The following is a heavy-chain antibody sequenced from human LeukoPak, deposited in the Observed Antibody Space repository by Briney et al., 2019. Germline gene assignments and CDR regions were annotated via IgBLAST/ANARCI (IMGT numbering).Heavy chain of an antibody. J-gene: IGHJ6*03. CDR3: ARGRQDVNMILVVMAGVSYYLDV. CDR1: GGSFSDYY. CDR2: MSPSGSS. V-gene: IGHV4-34*01. Sequence: SETLSLTCAVYGGSFSDYYWTWIRQTPGKGLEWIGEMSPSGSSNYNPSLKGRVTISVDTSKNQFPLKLRSVTAADTAVYYCARGRQDVNMILVVMAGVSYYLDVWSKGTTVTVS. D-gene: IGHD3-22*01.